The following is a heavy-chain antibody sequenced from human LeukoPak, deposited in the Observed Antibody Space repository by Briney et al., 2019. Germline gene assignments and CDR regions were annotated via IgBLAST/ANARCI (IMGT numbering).Heavy chain of an antibody. Sequence: KPSETLSLTCAVSGGSISSSNWWSWVRQPPGKGLEWIGEIYHSGSTNYNPSLKSRVTISVDKSKNQFSLKLSSVTAADTAVYYCARALGYCSGGSCYSWFDPWGQGTLVTVSS. CDR3: ARALGYCSGGSCYSWFDP. CDR1: GGSISSSNW. J-gene: IGHJ5*02. V-gene: IGHV4-4*02. CDR2: IYHSGST. D-gene: IGHD2-15*01.